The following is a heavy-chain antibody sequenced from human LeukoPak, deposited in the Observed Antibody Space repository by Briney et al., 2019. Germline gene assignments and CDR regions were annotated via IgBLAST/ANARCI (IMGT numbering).Heavy chain of an antibody. CDR3: VRGGAGATVEDLFDI. V-gene: IGHV3-21*01. Sequence: GGSVRLSCAASGFTFSSYSMNWVRQAPGKGLEWVSSISSTSSVIFYADSQKGRVTISRDNAKKAVFLQMNSLRADDTAVYYCVRGGAGATVEDLFDIWGQGTMDRVSS. CDR1: GFTFSSYS. D-gene: IGHD1-1*01. J-gene: IGHJ3*02. CDR2: ISSTSSVI.